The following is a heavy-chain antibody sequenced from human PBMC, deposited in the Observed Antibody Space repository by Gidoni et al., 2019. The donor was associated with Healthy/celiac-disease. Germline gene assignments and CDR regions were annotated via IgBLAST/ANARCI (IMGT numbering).Heavy chain of an antibody. CDR1: GFTFSSYA. V-gene: IGHV3-23*01. J-gene: IGHJ4*02. CDR3: AKGKWVGVGATTFDY. CDR2: ISGSGGST. D-gene: IGHD1-26*01. Sequence: EVQLLESGGGLVQPGGSLRLSCAASGFTFSSYAMSWVRQAPGKGLGWVSAISGSGGSTYYADSVKGRFTISRDNSKNTLYLQMNSLRAEDTAVYYCAKGKWVGVGATTFDYWGQGTLVTVSS.